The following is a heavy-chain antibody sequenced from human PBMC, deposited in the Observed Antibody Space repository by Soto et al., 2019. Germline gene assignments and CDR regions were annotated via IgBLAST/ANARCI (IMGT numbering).Heavy chain of an antibody. CDR3: ARIHSYGSGSYYDPPFDY. V-gene: IGHV2-70*01. CDR2: IDWDDDK. Sequence: SGPTLVNPTQTLTLTCTFSGFSLSTSGMCVSWIRQPPGKALEWLALIDWDDDKYYSTSLKTRLTISKDTSKNQVVLTMTNMDPVDTATYYCARIHSYGSGSYYDPPFDYWGQGTLVTVSS. CDR1: GFSLSTSGMC. J-gene: IGHJ4*02. D-gene: IGHD3-10*01.